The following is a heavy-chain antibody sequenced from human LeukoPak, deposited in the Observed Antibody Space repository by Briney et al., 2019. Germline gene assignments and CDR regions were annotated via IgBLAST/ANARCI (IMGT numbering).Heavy chain of an antibody. CDR2: IDWDDDK. D-gene: IGHD6-6*01. CDR1: GFSFSSSGMC. J-gene: IGHJ4*02. CDR3: ARRYSSSSGYDY. V-gene: IGHV2-70*20. Sequence: ESGPTLVNPTQTLTLTCTFSGFSFSSSGMCVSWVRQPPGKALEWLALIDWDDDKYYSTSLKTRLTISKDTSKNQVVLTMTNMDPVDTATYYCARRYSSSSGYDYWGQGTLVTVSS.